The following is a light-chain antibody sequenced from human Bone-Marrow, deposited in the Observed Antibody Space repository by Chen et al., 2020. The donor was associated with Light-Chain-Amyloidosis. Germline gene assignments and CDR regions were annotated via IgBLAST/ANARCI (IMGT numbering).Light chain of an antibody. Sequence: EVVLTQSPAPLSLSPGERATLSCRASQTISTHLVWYQQKPSQVPRLLIYDASTRATGIPARFSGSGSGTDFTLSISSLEAEDFAVYYCQHRGGWPPLSFGGGTKIEIK. J-gene: IGKJ4*01. CDR2: DAS. CDR3: QHRGGWPPLS. V-gene: IGKV3-11*01. CDR1: QTISTH.